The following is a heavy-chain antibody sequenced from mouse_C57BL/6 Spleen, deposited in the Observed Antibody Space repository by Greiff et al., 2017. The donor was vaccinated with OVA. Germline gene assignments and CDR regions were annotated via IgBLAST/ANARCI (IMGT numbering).Heavy chain of an antibody. V-gene: IGHV1-52*01. J-gene: IGHJ1*03. CDR1: GYTFTSYW. D-gene: IGHD2-4*01. Sequence: LKPGAELVRPGSSVKLSCKASGYTFTSYWMHWVKQRPIQGLEWIGNIDPSDSETHYNQKFKDKATLTVDKSSSTAYMQLSSLTSEDSAVYYCARGIYYDYDEYFDVWGTGTTVTVSS. CDR3: ARGIYYDYDEYFDV. CDR2: IDPSDSET.